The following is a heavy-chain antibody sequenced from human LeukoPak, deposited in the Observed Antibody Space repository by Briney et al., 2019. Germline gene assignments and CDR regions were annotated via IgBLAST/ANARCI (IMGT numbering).Heavy chain of an antibody. J-gene: IGHJ4*02. D-gene: IGHD3-10*01. Sequence: GGSLRLSCAASGFTVNTAWMSWVRQAPGKGLEWVGRVTDGGTTEYAAPVEGRFTISRDDSKNTLYLQMSGLKSEDTGVYYCTTDNVRGVWGQGILVTVSS. CDR3: TTDNVRGV. V-gene: IGHV3-15*01. CDR2: VTDGGTT. CDR1: GFTVNTAW.